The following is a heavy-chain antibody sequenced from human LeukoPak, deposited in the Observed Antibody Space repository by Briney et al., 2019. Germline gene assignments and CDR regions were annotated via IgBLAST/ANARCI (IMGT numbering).Heavy chain of an antibody. CDR3: AREGSDGGYFDY. J-gene: IGHJ4*02. CDR1: GFTSSSYW. Sequence: GGSLRLSCAASGFTSSSYWMSWVRQAPGKGLEGVANIKQDGSEKYYVNSVKGRFTSSRDNAKNSLYLQMDSLRAEDTAVYYCAREGSDGGYFDYWGQGTLVTVSS. CDR2: IKQDGSEK. D-gene: IGHD5-24*01. V-gene: IGHV3-7*03.